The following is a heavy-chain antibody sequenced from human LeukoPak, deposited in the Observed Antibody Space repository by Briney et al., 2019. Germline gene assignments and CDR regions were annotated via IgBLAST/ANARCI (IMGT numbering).Heavy chain of an antibody. V-gene: IGHV3-21*01. J-gene: IGHJ4*02. Sequence: GGSLRLSCAASGFTFSSYSMNWVRQAPGKGLEWVSSISSSSSYIYYADSVKGRFTISRDNAKNSLYLQMNSPRAEDTAVYYCAREIKYYYDSSGYLRFDYWGQGTLVTVSS. CDR1: GFTFSSYS. CDR3: AREIKYYYDSSGYLRFDY. D-gene: IGHD3-22*01. CDR2: ISSSSSYI.